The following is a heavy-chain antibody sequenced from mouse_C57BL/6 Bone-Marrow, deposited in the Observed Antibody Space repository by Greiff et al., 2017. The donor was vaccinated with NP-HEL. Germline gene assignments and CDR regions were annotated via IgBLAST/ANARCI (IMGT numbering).Heavy chain of an antibody. J-gene: IGHJ2*01. CDR1: GYTFTDYN. Sequence: VQLQQSGPELVKPGASVKIPCKASGYTFTDYNMDWVKQSHGKSLEWIGDINPNNGGTIYNQKFKGKAPLTVDKSSSTAYMELRSLTSEDTAVDYCATTYFASSFYFDGWGKGTTLTVSS. D-gene: IGHD1-1*01. CDR2: INPNNGGT. CDR3: ATTYFASSFYFDG. V-gene: IGHV1-18*01.